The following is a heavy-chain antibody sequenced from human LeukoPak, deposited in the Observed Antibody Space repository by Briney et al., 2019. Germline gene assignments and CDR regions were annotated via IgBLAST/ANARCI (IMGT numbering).Heavy chain of an antibody. CDR3: ARDPGPPYYFDY. J-gene: IGHJ4*02. CDR2: ISGDGSNT. D-gene: IGHD3-10*01. V-gene: IGHV3-74*01. CDR1: GFTFTSYY. Sequence: PGGSLRLSCAASGFTFTSYYMHWVRQAPGKGLVWVSRISGDGSNTIYADSVKGRFTISRDNAKNTVYLQMNSLRAEDTAVYYCARDPGPPYYFDYWGQGTLVTVSS.